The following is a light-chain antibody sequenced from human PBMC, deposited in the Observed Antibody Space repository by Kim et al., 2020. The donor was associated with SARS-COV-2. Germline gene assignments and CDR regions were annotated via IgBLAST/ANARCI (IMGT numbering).Light chain of an antibody. CDR2: NTK. V-gene: IGLV8-61*01. CDR3: VLYMDGGILR. CDR1: SGSVSTSNY. Sequence: QTVVTQEPPFSVSPGGTVTLTCGLSSGSVSTSNYPSWYQQTPGQAPRTLIYNTKSRSSGVSDRFSGSIVGNKAVLTITGAQADDESDYYCVLYMDGGILRFGGGTQLTVL. J-gene: IGLJ3*02.